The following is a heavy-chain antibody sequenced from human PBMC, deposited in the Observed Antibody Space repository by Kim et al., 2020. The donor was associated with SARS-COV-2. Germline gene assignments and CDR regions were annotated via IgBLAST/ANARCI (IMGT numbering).Heavy chain of an antibody. D-gene: IGHD6-6*01. CDR3: AKVGDYLSIAARRIDY. V-gene: IGHV3-30*18. Sequence: GGSLRLSCAASGFTFSSYGMHWVRQAPGKGLEWVAVISYDGSNKYYADSVKGRFTISRDNSKNTLYLQMNSLRAEDTAVYYCAKVGDYLSIAARRIDYWG. J-gene: IGHJ4*01. CDR2: ISYDGSNK. CDR1: GFTFSSYG.